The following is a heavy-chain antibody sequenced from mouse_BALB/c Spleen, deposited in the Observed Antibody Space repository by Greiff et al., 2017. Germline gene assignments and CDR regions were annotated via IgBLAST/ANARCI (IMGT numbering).Heavy chain of an antibody. CDR1: GYTFTSYW. Sequence: QVQLQQSGAELAKPGASVKMSCKASGYTFTSYWMHWVKQRPGQGLEWIGYINPSTGYTEYNQKFKDKATLTADKSSSTAYMQLSSLTSEDSAVYYCGRGGGDVAMDYWGQGTTLTVSA. V-gene: IGHV1-7*01. CDR3: GRGGGDVAMDY. D-gene: IGHD1-1*02. J-gene: IGHJ2*01. CDR2: INPSTGYT.